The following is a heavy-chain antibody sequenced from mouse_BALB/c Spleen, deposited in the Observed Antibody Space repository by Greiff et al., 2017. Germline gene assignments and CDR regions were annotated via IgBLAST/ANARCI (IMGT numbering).Heavy chain of an antibody. CDR1: GFTFTDYY. V-gene: IGHV7-3*02. J-gene: IGHJ4*01. CDR3: AREEGDNYKASYAMDY. Sequence: EVQLMESGGGLVQPGGSLRLSCATSGFTFTDYYMSWVRQPPGKALEWLGFISNKANGYTTEYSASVKGRFTISRANSQSILYLQMNTLRAEDSATYYCAREEGDNYKASYAMDYWGQGTSVTVSS. D-gene: IGHD1-3*01. CDR2: ISNKANGYTT.